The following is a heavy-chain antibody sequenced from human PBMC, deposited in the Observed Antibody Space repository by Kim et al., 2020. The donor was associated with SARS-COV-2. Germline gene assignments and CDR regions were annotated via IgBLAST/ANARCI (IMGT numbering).Heavy chain of an antibody. J-gene: IGHJ3*01. Sequence: SETLSLTCAVYGGSFSGYYRSWIRQPPGKGLEWIGEINHSGSTNYNPSLKSRVTISVDTSKNQFSLKLSSVTAADTAVYYCARGGRAGKVRGVIIPKAF. CDR2: INHSGST. CDR1: GGSFSGYY. V-gene: IGHV4-34*01. CDR3: ARGGRAGKVRGVIIPKAF. D-gene: IGHD3-10*01.